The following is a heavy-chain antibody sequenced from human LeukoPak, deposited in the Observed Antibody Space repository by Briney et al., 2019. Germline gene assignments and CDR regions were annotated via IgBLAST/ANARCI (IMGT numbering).Heavy chain of an antibody. CDR2: ISYDGSNK. CDR3: AKSPRAAMVRGAELDY. D-gene: IGHD3-10*01. J-gene: IGHJ4*02. CDR1: GFTFSSYA. Sequence: GGSLRLSCAASGFTFSSYAMHWVRQAPGKGLEWVAVISYDGSNKYYADSVKGRFTISRDSSKNTLYLQMNSLRAEDTAVYYCAKSPRAAMVRGAELDYWGQGTLVTVSS. V-gene: IGHV3-30-3*02.